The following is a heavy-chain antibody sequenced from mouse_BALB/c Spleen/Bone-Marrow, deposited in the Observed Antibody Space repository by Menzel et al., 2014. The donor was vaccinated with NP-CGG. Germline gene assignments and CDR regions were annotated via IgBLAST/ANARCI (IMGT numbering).Heavy chain of an antibody. Sequence: EVKLMESGPELVKPGASVKMSCKASGYTFTSYVMHWVKQKPGQGLEWIGYINPHNDGTKYNEKFKGKATLTSDKSSSTAHMELSSLTSEDSAVYYCARGGRYDGAWFAYWGQGTLVTVSA. CDR2: INPHNDGT. D-gene: IGHD2-14*01. V-gene: IGHV1-14*01. CDR1: GYTFTSYV. J-gene: IGHJ3*01. CDR3: ARGGRYDGAWFAY.